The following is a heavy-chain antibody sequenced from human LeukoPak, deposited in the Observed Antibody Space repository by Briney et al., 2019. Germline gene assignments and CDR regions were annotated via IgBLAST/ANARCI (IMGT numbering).Heavy chain of an antibody. D-gene: IGHD3-22*01. V-gene: IGHV1-3*01. CDR3: ARMYSYDSRDVYYGMDV. CDR2: INAGTGYT. J-gene: IGHJ6*02. Sequence: ASVKVSCKASGYTFTSYAIHWVRQAPGQRLEWMGWINAGTGYTKYSQKFQGRVTITRDTSASTAYMELSSLRTEDTAVYYCARMYSYDSRDVYYGMDVWGQGTTVTVSS. CDR1: GYTFTSYA.